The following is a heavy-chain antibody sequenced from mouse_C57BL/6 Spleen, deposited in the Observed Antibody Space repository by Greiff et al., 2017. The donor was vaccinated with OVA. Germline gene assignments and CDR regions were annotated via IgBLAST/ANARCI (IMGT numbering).Heavy chain of an antibody. CDR3: ALYYYGSRAVYAMDY. Sequence: QVQLKQSGPGLVQPSQSLSITCTVSGFSLTSYGVHWVRQSPGKGLEWLGVIWSGGSTDYNAAFISRLSISKDNSKSQVFFKMNSLQADDTAIYYCALYYYGSRAVYAMDYWGQGTSVTVSS. V-gene: IGHV2-2*01. CDR1: GFSLTSYG. CDR2: IWSGGST. J-gene: IGHJ4*01. D-gene: IGHD1-1*01.